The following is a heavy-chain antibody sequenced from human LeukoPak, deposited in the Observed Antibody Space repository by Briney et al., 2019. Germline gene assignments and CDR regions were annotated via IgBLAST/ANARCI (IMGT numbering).Heavy chain of an antibody. CDR1: GYTFTSYG. CDR3: ARARSPYYYYMDV. CDR2: ISAYNGNT. V-gene: IGHV1-18*01. Sequence: ASVKVSCKASGYTFTSYGISWVRQAPGQGLGWIGWISAYNGNTNYAQKLQGRVTMTTDTSTSTAYMELRSLRSDDTAVYYCARARSPYYYYMDVWGKGTTVTVSS. J-gene: IGHJ6*03.